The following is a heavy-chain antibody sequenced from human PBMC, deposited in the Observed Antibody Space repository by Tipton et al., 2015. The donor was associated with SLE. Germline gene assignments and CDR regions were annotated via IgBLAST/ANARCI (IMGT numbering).Heavy chain of an antibody. CDR1: DGSISSGGYY. J-gene: IGHJ6*03. CDR2: IYTSGST. D-gene: IGHD2-15*01. V-gene: IGHV4-61*02. CDR3: ARGYVGFLLHMDV. Sequence: TLSLTCTVSDGSISSGGYYWSWIRQPAGKGLEWIGRIYTSGSTNYNPSLKSRVTISVDTSKNQFSLKLSSVTAADTAVYYCARGYVGFLLHMDVWGKGTTVTVSS.